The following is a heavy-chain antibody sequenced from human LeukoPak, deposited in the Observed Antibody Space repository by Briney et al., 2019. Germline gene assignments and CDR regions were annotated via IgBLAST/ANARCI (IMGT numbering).Heavy chain of an antibody. J-gene: IGHJ4*02. CDR2: IGGSDDTR. V-gene: IGHV3-23*01. CDR1: GFSLRTYA. D-gene: IGHD2-15*01. Sequence: GQSLRLSCAASGFSLRTYAMNWVRQVPAKGLEWVSSIGGSDDTRYYADSVKGRFTISSDFSTNTVSLQMTSLRAEDTAVYYCAKGLVVNDNYFDNWGQGTLVTVSS. CDR3: AKGLVVNDNYFDN.